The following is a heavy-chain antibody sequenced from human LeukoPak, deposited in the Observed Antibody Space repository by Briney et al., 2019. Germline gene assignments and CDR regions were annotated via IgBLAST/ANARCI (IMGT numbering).Heavy chain of an antibody. CDR2: VVIIGSTT. V-gene: IGHV3-11*01. D-gene: IGHD2-15*01. J-gene: IGHJ5*02. CDR3: ARGAPVVVVASVNNWFDP. Sequence: PGRSLRLSCAASGFTFSNYYMSWIRQDPGRWLGSVSYVVIIGSTTYYEDSVKGRFTISKDNAKNSLYLQMNSLRAEDTAVYYCARGAPVVVVASVNNWFDPWGQGTLVTVSS. CDR1: GFTFSNYY.